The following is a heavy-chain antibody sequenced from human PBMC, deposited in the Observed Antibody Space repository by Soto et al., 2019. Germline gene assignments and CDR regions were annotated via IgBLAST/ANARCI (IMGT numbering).Heavy chain of an antibody. CDR1: GFTFSSYA. CDR3: ARDQSKWLRESKMDY. Sequence: QVQLVESGGGVVQPGRSLRLSCAASGFTFSSYAMHWVRQAPGKGLEWVAVISYDGSNKYYADSVKGRFTISRVNSKNTLYLQMNSLRAEDTAVYYCARDQSKWLRESKMDYWGQGTLVTVSS. D-gene: IGHD5-12*01. V-gene: IGHV3-30-3*01. CDR2: ISYDGSNK. J-gene: IGHJ4*02.